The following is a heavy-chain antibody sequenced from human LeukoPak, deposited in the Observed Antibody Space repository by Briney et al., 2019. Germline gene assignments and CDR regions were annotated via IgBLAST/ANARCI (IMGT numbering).Heavy chain of an antibody. Sequence: GGSLRLSCAASGFTFDNYAVNWVRQAPGKGLEWVSSISGSGDIKDFGDSVKGRFTISRDNSKNTVSLQMNSLRADDTAVYYCAKEGAFGGSGALDYWGQGTLVTVSS. CDR3: AKEGAFGGSGALDY. CDR1: GFTFDNYA. CDR2: ISGSGDIK. D-gene: IGHD6-19*01. J-gene: IGHJ4*02. V-gene: IGHV3-23*01.